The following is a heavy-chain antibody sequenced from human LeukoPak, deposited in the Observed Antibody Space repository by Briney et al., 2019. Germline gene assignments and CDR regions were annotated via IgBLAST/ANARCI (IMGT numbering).Heavy chain of an antibody. Sequence: GASVKVSCKASGYTFTAYYIHCVRQAPGQGLEWMGWINPNSGGTNYAQKFQDRVTMTRDTSISTAYLELSRLTSDDTAVFYCARDRRGYYDSGSYYPLIWGQGTLVTVSS. V-gene: IGHV1-2*02. CDR3: ARDRRGYYDSGSYYPLI. J-gene: IGHJ4*02. D-gene: IGHD3-10*01. CDR1: GYTFTAYY. CDR2: INPNSGGT.